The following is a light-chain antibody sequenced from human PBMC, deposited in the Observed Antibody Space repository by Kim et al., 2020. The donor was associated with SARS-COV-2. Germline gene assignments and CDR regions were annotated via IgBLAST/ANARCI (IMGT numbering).Light chain of an antibody. V-gene: IGLV2-23*02. CDR2: EVS. CDR3: CSYAGSSTWV. CDR1: SSDVGSYNL. Sequence: GQSSPIACTGTSSDVGSYNLVSWYQQHPGKAPKLMIYEVSKRPSGVSNRFSGSKSGNTASLTISGLQAEDEADYYCCSYAGSSTWVFGGGTKLTVL. J-gene: IGLJ2*01.